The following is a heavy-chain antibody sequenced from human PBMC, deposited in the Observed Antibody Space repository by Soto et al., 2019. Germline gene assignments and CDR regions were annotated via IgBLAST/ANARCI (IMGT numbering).Heavy chain of an antibody. CDR1: GGSISSGGYY. D-gene: IGHD4-4*01. CDR3: ARHGNSVTTKYFDL. V-gene: IGHV4-31*03. Sequence: QVQLQESGPGLVKPSQTLSLTCTVSGGSISSGGYYWSWIRQHPGKGLEWIGYIYYSGSTYYNPSLKSRVTISVDTSKNQFSLKLSSVTAADTAVYYCARHGNSVTTKYFDLWGRGTLVTLSS. J-gene: IGHJ2*01. CDR2: IYYSGST.